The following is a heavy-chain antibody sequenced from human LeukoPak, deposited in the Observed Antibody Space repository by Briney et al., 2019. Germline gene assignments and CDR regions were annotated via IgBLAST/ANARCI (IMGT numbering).Heavy chain of an antibody. V-gene: IGHV4-4*07. CDR3: ARLEWSGSSYFDY. CDR1: GGSISSYY. Sequence: SETLSLACTVSGGSISSYYWSWIRQPAGKGLEWIGRIYTSGSTNYNPSLKSRVTISVDKSKNQFSLKLSSVTAADTAVYYCARLEWSGSSYFDYWDQGTLVTVSS. CDR2: IYTSGST. J-gene: IGHJ4*02. D-gene: IGHD1-26*01.